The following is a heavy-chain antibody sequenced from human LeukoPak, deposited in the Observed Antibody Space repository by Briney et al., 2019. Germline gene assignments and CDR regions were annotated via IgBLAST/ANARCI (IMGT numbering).Heavy chain of an antibody. CDR3: ARVLGSGWYGLIDY. CDR1: GVSFSGYY. V-gene: IGHV4-34*01. Sequence: PSETLSLTCAVYGVSFSGYYWSWIRQPPGKGLEWIGEINHSGSTNYNPSLKSRVTISVDTSKNQFSLKLSSVTAADTAVYYCARVLGSGWYGLIDYWGQGTLVTVSS. J-gene: IGHJ4*02. CDR2: INHSGST. D-gene: IGHD6-19*01.